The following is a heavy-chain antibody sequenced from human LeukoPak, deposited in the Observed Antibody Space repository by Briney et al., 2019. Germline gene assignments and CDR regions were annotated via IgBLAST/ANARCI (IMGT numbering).Heavy chain of an antibody. CDR1: GYTFTSYD. D-gene: IGHD6-19*01. V-gene: IGHV1-8*01. J-gene: IGHJ6*03. CDR3: ARVTSQWLVVYYYYYMDV. Sequence: ASVKVSCKASGYTFTSYDINWVRQATGQGLEWMGWMNPNSGNTGYAQKFQGRVTMTRNTSISTAYMKLSSLRSEDTAVYYCARVTSQWLVVYYYYYMDVWGKGTTVTVSS. CDR2: MNPNSGNT.